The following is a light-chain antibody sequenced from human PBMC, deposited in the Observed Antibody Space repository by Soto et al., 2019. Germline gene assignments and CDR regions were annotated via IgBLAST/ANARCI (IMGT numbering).Light chain of an antibody. V-gene: IGLV1-40*01. CDR1: GSTIGAGYD. Sequence: QSVLTQPPSVSGAPGQRVTISCTGSGSTIGAGYDVHWYQQLPGTAPRLLIYDNTNRPSGVPDRFSGSKSGTSASLAISGLQAEDEADYYCLLSYGGARVFGGGTKLTVL. CDR2: DNT. J-gene: IGLJ3*02. CDR3: LLSYGGARV.